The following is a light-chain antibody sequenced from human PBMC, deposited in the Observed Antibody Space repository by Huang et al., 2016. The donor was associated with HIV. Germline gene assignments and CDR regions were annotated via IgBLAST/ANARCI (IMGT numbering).Light chain of an antibody. CDR2: GVS. J-gene: IGKJ1*01. Sequence: EIVMTQSPAILSVSPGERATLSCRASQSVSNNLAWYQQKPGQAPRLVIHGVSTRATGIPARFSGSGSGTEFTLTISSLQSEDFAVYYCQQSNSWPPWTFGQGTKVEI. CDR1: QSVSNN. V-gene: IGKV3-15*01. CDR3: QQSNSWPPWT.